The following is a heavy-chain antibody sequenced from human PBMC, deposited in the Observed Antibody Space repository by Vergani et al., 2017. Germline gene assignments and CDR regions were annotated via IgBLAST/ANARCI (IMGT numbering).Heavy chain of an antibody. V-gene: IGHV4-59*08. CDR3: ARHKEQLVPGNYYYYYYMDV. CDR2: IYYSGST. D-gene: IGHD6-13*01. Sequence: QVQLQESGPGLVKPSETLSLTCTVSGGSISSYYWSWIRQPPGKGLDWIGYIYYSGSTNYNPSLKSRVTITLDTSKNQFSLKLSSAAAADTAVYYCARHKEQLVPGNYYYYYYMDVWGKGTTVTVSS. CDR1: GGSISSYY. J-gene: IGHJ6*03.